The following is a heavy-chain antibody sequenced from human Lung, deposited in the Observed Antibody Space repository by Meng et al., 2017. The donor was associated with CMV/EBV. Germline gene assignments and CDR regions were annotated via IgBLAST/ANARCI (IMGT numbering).Heavy chain of an antibody. J-gene: IGHJ6*02. Sequence: SXTLSLTCTVSGGSISSYYWSWIRQPPGKGLEWIGYIYYSGSTNYNPSLKSRVTISVDTSKNQFSLKLSSVTAADTAVYYCARDLGYCSSNSCYYYYGMDVWGQGXTVTVS. CDR1: GGSISSYY. CDR2: IYYSGST. D-gene: IGHD2-2*01. CDR3: ARDLGYCSSNSCYYYYGMDV. V-gene: IGHV4-59*01.